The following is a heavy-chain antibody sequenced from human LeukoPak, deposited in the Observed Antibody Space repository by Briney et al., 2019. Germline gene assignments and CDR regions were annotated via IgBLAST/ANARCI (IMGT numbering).Heavy chain of an antibody. CDR1: GGSISSYY. CDR3: AGGSWGGLLPYSYYGMDV. D-gene: IGHD1-26*01. V-gene: IGHV4-59*08. Sequence: SETLSLTCTVSGGSISSYYWSWIRQPPGKGLEWIGYIYYSGSTNYNPSLKSRVTISVDTSKNQFSLKLSSVTAADTAVYYCAGGSWGGLLPYSYYGMDVGAKGPTVTFPS. J-gene: IGHJ6*04. CDR2: IYYSGST.